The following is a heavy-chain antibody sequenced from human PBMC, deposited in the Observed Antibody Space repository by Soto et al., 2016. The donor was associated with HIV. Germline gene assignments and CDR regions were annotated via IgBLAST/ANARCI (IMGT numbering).Heavy chain of an antibody. CDR3: ARGHYYYDTNYFDY. CDR2: LSYDGNNK. V-gene: IGHV3-30*19. D-gene: IGHD3-22*01. Sequence: VQLVESGGGVVQPGRSLRLSCAASGFTFSSYGMHWVRQAPGKGLEWVAVLSYDGNNKYYADSVKGRFTISRDNSNNTLCVHINSLRPEDTAVYYCARGHYYYDTNYFDYWGQGTLVTVSS. CDR1: GFTFSSYG. J-gene: IGHJ4*02.